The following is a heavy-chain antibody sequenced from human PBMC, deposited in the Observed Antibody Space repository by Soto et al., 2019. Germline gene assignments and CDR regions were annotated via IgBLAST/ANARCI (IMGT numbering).Heavy chain of an antibody. CDR1: GGSLSTSNYY. Sequence: LSLTCTVSGGSLSTSNYYWGWIRQPPGKGLEWMGSVYYSGRPYDNPSLKSRVTIFVDTLRSQFSLRLSFVTAADTALYYCARLLYDRSGYYYFDYWGQGIQVTVSS. D-gene: IGHD3-22*01. V-gene: IGHV4-39*01. CDR2: VYYSGRP. J-gene: IGHJ4*02. CDR3: ARLLYDRSGYYYFDY.